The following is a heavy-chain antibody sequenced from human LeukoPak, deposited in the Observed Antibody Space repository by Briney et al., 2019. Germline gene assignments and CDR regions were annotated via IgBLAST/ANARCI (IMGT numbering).Heavy chain of an antibody. V-gene: IGHV4-4*09. J-gene: IGHJ3*02. D-gene: IGHD3-22*01. CDR1: GGSISSYY. Sequence: SETLSLTCTVSGGSISSYYWSWIRQPPGKGLEWIGYIYTSGSTNYNPSLKSRVTISVDMSRNQFSLKLSSVTAADTAVYYCARWASGYYAFDIWGQGTMVTVSS. CDR3: ARWASGYYAFDI. CDR2: IYTSGST.